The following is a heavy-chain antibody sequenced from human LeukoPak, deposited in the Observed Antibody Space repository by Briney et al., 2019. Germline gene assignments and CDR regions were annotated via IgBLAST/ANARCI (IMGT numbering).Heavy chain of an antibody. Sequence: GGSLRLSCATSGFTFNTYAMSCVRQSPSTGLEWGSVISGRVGTTSYAESVKASFTTSRDNSKNTRSLHMNRPRAEDTAVYYCARGPYGGDSVYYYYGMDVWGQGTTVTVSS. D-gene: IGHD4-23*01. V-gene: IGHV3-23*01. J-gene: IGHJ6*02. CDR2: ISGRVGTT. CDR1: GFTFNTYA. CDR3: ARGPYGGDSVYYYYGMDV.